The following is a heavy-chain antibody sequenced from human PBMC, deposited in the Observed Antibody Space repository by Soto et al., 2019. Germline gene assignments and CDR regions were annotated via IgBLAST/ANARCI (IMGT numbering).Heavy chain of an antibody. CDR3: AKDRDYPRDYFHY. D-gene: IGHD3-10*01. CDR2: ISGSGGST. J-gene: IGHJ4*02. Sequence: PGGSLRLSCAASGFTFSNYGMSWVRQAPGKGLEWVLGISGSGGSTYYADSVKGRFTISRDNSKNTVFLHMDSLRAEDTAVYYCAKDRDYPRDYFHYWGQGTLVTVSS. V-gene: IGHV3-23*01. CDR1: GFTFSNYG.